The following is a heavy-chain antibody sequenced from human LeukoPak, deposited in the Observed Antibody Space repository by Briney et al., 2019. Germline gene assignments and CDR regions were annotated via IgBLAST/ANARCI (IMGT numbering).Heavy chain of an antibody. CDR2: VFYTGKT. V-gene: IGHV4-39*07. J-gene: IGHJ4*02. Sequence: SETLSLTCTVSGRSVSTSDYYWGWIRQSPVKGLEWIGDVFYTGKTNYNPSLRGRATISIDTSKNQFSLKLTYVTAADTAVYYCARVFDSWGQGTLVTVSS. CDR1: GRSVSTSDYY. CDR3: ARVFDS.